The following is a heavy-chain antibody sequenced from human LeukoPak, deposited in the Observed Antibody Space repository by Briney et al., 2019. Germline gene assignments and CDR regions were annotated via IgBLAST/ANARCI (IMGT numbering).Heavy chain of an antibody. Sequence: GGSLRLSCAASGFTFSSYSMNWVRQAPGKGLEWVSSISSSSSYIYYADSVKGQFTIPRDNAKNSLYLQMNSLRAEDTAVYYCARDDYGDFYFDYWGQGTLVTVSS. CDR1: GFTFSSYS. V-gene: IGHV3-21*01. CDR2: ISSSSSYI. J-gene: IGHJ4*02. CDR3: ARDDYGDFYFDY. D-gene: IGHD4-17*01.